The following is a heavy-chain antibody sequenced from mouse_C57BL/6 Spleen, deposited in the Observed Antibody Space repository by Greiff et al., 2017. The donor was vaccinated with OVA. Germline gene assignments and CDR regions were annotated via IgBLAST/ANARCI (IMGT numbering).Heavy chain of an antibody. V-gene: IGHV1-82*01. CDR1: GYAFSSSS. J-gene: IGHJ3*01. CDR3: ARDLFHPFAY. Sequence: QVQLQQSGPELVKPGASVKISCKASGYAFSSSSMNWVKQRPGKGLEWIGRIYPGDGDTNYNGKFKGKATLTADKSSSTAYMQLSSLTSEDSAVYFCARDLFHPFAYWGQGTLVTVSA. CDR2: IYPGDGDT.